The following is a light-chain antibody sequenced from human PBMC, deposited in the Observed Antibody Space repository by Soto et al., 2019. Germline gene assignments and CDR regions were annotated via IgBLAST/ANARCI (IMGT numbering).Light chain of an antibody. CDR2: SND. J-gene: IGLJ3*02. CDR3: AAWDDSLNAWV. CDR1: SSNIGSNY. V-gene: IGLV1-44*01. Sequence: QSVLTQAPSASGTPGQRVTISCSGSSSNIGSNYVYWYQQFPGTAPKLLISSNDLRPSGVPDRFSGSKSGTSASLAISGLQSEDEADYYCAAWDDSLNAWVFGGGTQLTVL.